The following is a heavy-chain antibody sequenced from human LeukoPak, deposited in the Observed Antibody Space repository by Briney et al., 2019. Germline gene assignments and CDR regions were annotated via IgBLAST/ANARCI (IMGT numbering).Heavy chain of an antibody. CDR3: ARSRYYFDY. J-gene: IGHJ4*02. CDR1: GYTFTSYG. Sequence: ASVKVSCKASGYTFTSYGISWVRQAPGQGLEWMGWISAYNGNTNYAQKFQGRVTITTDESTSTAYMELSSLRSEDTAVYYCARSRYYFDYWGQGTLVTVSS. V-gene: IGHV1-18*01. CDR2: ISAYNGNT.